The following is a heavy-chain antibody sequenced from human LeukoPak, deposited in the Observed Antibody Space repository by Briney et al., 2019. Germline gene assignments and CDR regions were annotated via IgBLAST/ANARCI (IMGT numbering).Heavy chain of an antibody. D-gene: IGHD3-3*01. CDR2: INHSGST. J-gene: IGHJ4*02. Sequence: PSETLSLTCAVYGGSFSGYYWSWIRQPPGKGLEWLGEINHSGSTNYNPSLKSRVTISVDTSKNQFSLKLSSVTAADTAVYYCARGGHYDFWSGYYTALDYWGQGTLVTVSS. CDR3: ARGGHYDFWSGYYTALDY. CDR1: GGSFSGYY. V-gene: IGHV4-34*01.